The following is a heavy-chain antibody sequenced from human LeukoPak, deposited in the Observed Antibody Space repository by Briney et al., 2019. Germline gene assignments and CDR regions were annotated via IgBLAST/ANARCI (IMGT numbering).Heavy chain of an antibody. Sequence: GASVTVSFTASGYTFTIYYMHWVRQAPGQGLEWMGIINPSGGSTTYAQNFHGRVTMTTDTSTSTVYMELSSLRSEDTALYYCARSGAPRNNFGDYRGDYWGQGTLVTVSS. D-gene: IGHD4-17*01. J-gene: IGHJ4*02. CDR3: ARSGAPRNNFGDYRGDY. CDR2: INPSGGST. V-gene: IGHV1-46*01. CDR1: GYTFTIYY.